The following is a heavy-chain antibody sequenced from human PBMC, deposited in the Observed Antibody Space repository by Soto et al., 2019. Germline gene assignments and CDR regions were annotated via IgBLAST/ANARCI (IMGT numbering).Heavy chain of an antibody. J-gene: IGHJ6*02. D-gene: IGHD2-15*01. V-gene: IGHV1-69*13. CDR1: VCSFSSYA. CDR2: IIPIFGTA. Sequence: SVKVSCKASVCSFSSYAISWVRKAPGQGLEWMGGIIPIFGTANYAQKFQGSVTISADESTNTAYMELSSMRSEDTALYYCAQGVTATPYYYYYSGMDVWGQGTTVTVSS. CDR3: AQGVTATPYYYYYSGMDV.